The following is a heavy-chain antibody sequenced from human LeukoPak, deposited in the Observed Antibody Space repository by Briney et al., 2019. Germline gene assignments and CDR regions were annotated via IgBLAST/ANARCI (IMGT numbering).Heavy chain of an antibody. D-gene: IGHD5-24*01. CDR1: GYTFTSYY. V-gene: IGHV1-46*01. CDR2: INPTSGDT. J-gene: IGHJ3*02. CDR3: ARYGFSAVWQGGWHAFDN. Sequence: GASVKVSRKASGYTFTSYYVHWVRQAPGQGLQWMGIINPTSGDTIYAQKFQGRVTMTRDVSTNTVYMELSSLRSEDTAVYYCARYGFSAVWQGGWHAFDNWGHGTMVTVSS.